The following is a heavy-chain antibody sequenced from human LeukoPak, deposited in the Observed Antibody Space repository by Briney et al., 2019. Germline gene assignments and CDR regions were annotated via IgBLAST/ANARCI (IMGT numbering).Heavy chain of an antibody. Sequence: GGALRLSCTASGFTFSGALMTCGRQAPGKGLGWVANIREDGTEKNYVDSVKGRFTISRDNAKNSLFLQMSNLRDDDTAIYYCAREACCGGAAHCVDYWGQGTMVTVSS. CDR3: AREACCGGAAHCVDY. V-gene: IGHV3-7*01. CDR1: GFTFSGAL. D-gene: IGHD2-21*01. J-gene: IGHJ4*02. CDR2: IREDGTEK.